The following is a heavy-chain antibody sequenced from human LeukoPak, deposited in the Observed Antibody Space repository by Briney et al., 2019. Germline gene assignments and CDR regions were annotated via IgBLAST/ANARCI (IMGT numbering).Heavy chain of an antibody. CDR2: IYSSGST. Sequence: PSETLSLTCTVSGGSISSYYWSWIRQPAGEGLEWIGRIYSSGSTNYNPSLKSRVTMSVDTPKNQFSLKLSSVTAADTAVYYCAREPGGSGSRGLDYWGQGTLVTASS. V-gene: IGHV4-4*07. CDR1: GGSISSYY. D-gene: IGHD3-10*01. J-gene: IGHJ4*02. CDR3: AREPGGSGSRGLDY.